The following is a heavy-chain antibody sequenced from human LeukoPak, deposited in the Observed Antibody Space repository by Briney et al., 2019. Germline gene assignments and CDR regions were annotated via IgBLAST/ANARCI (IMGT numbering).Heavy chain of an antibody. CDR2: ISAYNGNT. CDR3: AREGYSSNWFDP. CDR1: GDTFTNYE. J-gene: IGHJ5*02. D-gene: IGHD5-18*01. Sequence: GASVKVSCKASGDTFTNYEINWVRQAPGQGLEWMGWISAYNGNTNYAQKLQGRVTMTTDTSTSTAYMELRSLRSDDTAVYYCAREGYSSNWFDPWGQGTLVTVSS. V-gene: IGHV1-18*01.